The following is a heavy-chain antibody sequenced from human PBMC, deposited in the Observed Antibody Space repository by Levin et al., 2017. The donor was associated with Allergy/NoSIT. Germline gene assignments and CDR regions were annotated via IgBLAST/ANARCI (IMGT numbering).Heavy chain of an antibody. CDR1: GGSMSSSNW. V-gene: IGHV4-4*02. CDR3: ARPTVPYDNYGLDI. Sequence: MPSETLSLTCAVSGGSMSSSNWWSWVRQTPGKGLEWIGEISLSGSTNYNQSLKSRLTISIDRSKNQFSLRLTSVTAADTAVYFCARPTVPYDNYGLDIWGQGTTLTVSS. J-gene: IGHJ6*02. CDR2: ISLSGST. D-gene: IGHD4-11*01.